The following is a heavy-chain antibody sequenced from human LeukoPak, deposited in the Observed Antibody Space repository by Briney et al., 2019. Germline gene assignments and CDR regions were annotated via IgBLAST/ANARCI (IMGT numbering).Heavy chain of an antibody. Sequence: ASVKVSCTASGYTFTSYDINWVRQATGQGLEWMGWMNPNSGNTGYAQKFQGRVTMTRNTSISTAYMELSSLRSEDTAVYYCARVDSSSWSSREGMDVWGQGTTVTVSS. D-gene: IGHD6-13*01. J-gene: IGHJ6*02. CDR2: MNPNSGNT. CDR3: ARVDSSSWSSREGMDV. CDR1: GYTFTSYD. V-gene: IGHV1-8*01.